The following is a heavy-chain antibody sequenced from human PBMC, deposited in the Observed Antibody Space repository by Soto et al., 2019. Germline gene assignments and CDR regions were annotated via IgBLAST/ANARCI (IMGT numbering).Heavy chain of an antibody. Sequence: GGSLRLSCAASGFTFSDYYMSRIRQAPGKGLEWVSYISSSSSYTNYADSVKGRFTISRDNAKNSLYLQMNSLRAEDTAVYYCARGRWAAARYFDYWAREPWSPSPQ. CDR2: ISSSSSYT. J-gene: IGHJ4*02. V-gene: IGHV3-11*06. CDR1: GFTFSDYY. D-gene: IGHD2-2*01. CDR3: ARGRWAAARYFDY.